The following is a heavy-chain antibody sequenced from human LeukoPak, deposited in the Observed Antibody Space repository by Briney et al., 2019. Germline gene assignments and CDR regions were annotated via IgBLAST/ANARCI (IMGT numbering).Heavy chain of an antibody. D-gene: IGHD6-19*01. CDR3: ARDPPTGYSSGWYFDY. CDR1: GHTFTSYY. V-gene: IGHV1-46*01. CDR2: INPSGGST. J-gene: IGHJ4*02. Sequence: ASVKVSCKASGHTFTSYYMHWVRQAPGQGLEWMGIINPSGGSTSYAQKFQGRVTMTRDTSTSTVYMELSSLRSEDTAVYYCARDPPTGYSSGWYFDYWGQGTLVTVSS.